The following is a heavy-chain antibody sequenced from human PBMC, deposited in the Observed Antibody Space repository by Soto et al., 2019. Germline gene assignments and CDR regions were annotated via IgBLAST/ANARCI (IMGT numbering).Heavy chain of an antibody. J-gene: IGHJ5*02. CDR3: ARDSITICGVVKNWFDP. Sequence: ASVKVSRKASGGSYSRYAISWVRQAPEQGLEWMGWISAYNGNTNYAQKLQGRVTMTTDTSTSTAYMELRSLRSDDTAVYYCARDSITICGVVKNWFDPWGQGTLVTVSS. CDR1: GGSYSRYA. D-gene: IGHD3-3*01. CDR2: ISAYNGNT. V-gene: IGHV1-18*01.